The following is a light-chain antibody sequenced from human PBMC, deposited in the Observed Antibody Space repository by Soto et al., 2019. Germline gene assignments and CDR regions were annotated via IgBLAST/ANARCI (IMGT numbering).Light chain of an antibody. CDR3: SSYTSSSTWV. Sequence: QSVLTQPPSASGTPGQRVTISCSGRSSDIGSNTVNWYQQLPGTAPKLLIYRDNHRPSGIPDRFSGSKSGTSASLDISGLQSGDEADYYCSSYTSSSTWVFGGGTKLTVL. CDR2: RDN. V-gene: IGLV1-44*01. J-gene: IGLJ3*02. CDR1: SSDIGSNT.